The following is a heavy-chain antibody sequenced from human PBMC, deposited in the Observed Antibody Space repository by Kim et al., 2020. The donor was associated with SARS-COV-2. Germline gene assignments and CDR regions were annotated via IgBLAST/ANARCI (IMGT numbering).Heavy chain of an antibody. V-gene: IGHV4-39*01. J-gene: IGHJ3*02. D-gene: IGHD3-10*01. Sequence: KSRVTISVDTSTNQFSLKQSSVTAADTAVYYCARHITMVRGVIIAPAFDIWGQGTMVTVSS. CDR3: ARHITMVRGVIIAPAFDI.